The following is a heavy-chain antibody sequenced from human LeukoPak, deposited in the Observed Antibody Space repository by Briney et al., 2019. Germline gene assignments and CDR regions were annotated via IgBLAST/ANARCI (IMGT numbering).Heavy chain of an antibody. J-gene: IGHJ4*02. Sequence: ASVKVSCKASGYTFTGYHMHWVRQAPGQGLEWMGWINPNSGDTNCAQKFQGRVTMTRDTSISTAYMDLSRLRSDDAAVYYCARVAYSGYRGIQYYFDYWGQGTLVTVSS. CDR3: ARVAYSGYRGIQYYFDY. V-gene: IGHV1-2*02. CDR2: INPNSGDT. D-gene: IGHD5-12*01. CDR1: GYTFTGYH.